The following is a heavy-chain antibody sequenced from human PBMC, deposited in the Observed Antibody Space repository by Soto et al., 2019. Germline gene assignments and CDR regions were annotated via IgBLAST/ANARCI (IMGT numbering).Heavy chain of an antibody. V-gene: IGHV3-9*01. CDR1: GFTFDDYA. CDR3: AKGEMATLTWGGADY. Sequence: EVQLVESGGGLVQPGRSLRLSCAASGFTFDDYAMHWVRQAPGKGLEWVSGISWNSGSIGYADSVKGRFTISRDNAKNDMKLQMNSLRAKATDYYYCAKGEMATLTWGGADYWGQETMDTVPS. D-gene: IGHD3-16*01. J-gene: IGHJ4*02. CDR2: ISWNSGSI.